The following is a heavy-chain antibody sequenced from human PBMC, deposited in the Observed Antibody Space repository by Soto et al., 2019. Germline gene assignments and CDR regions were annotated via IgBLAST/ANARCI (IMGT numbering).Heavy chain of an antibody. D-gene: IGHD3-10*01. CDR1: GFTFSSYG. Sequence: PGGSLRLSCAASGFTFSSYGMHWVRQAPGKGLEWVAVISYDGSNKYYADSVKGRFTISRDNSKNTLYLQMNSLRAEDTAVYYCAKSPYYYGSGSQYYYYYGMDVWGQGTTVTVS. CDR3: AKSPYYYGSGSQYYYYYGMDV. CDR2: ISYDGSNK. J-gene: IGHJ6*02. V-gene: IGHV3-30*18.